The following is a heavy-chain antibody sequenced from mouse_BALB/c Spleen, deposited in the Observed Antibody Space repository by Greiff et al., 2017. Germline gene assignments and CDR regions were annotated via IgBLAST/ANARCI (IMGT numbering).Heavy chain of an antibody. CDR1: GFTFSSFG. V-gene: IGHV5-17*02. Sequence: EVQLVESGGGLVQPGGSRKLSCAASGFTFSSFGMHWVRQAPEKGLEWVAYISSGSSTIYYADTVKGRFTISRDNPKNTLFLQMTSLRSEDTAMYYCARGLRLPRYFDVWGAGTTVTVSS. J-gene: IGHJ1*01. D-gene: IGHD1-2*01. CDR3: ARGLRLPRYFDV. CDR2: ISSGSSTI.